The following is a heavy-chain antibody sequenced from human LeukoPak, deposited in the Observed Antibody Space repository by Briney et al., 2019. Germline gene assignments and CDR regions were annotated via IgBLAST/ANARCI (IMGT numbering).Heavy chain of an antibody. D-gene: IGHD3-9*01. V-gene: IGHV3-23*01. J-gene: IGHJ4*02. CDR3: AKVGLGSFDWLFPEF. Sequence: PGGSLRLSFAASGFTFSSYAMSSVRQAPGNGLEWVSAISGSGGSTYYADSVKGRFTISRDNSKNALYLQMNSLRAEDRAVYYCAKVGLGSFDWLFPEFWGQGTLVTVSS. CDR1: GFTFSSYA. CDR2: ISGSGGST.